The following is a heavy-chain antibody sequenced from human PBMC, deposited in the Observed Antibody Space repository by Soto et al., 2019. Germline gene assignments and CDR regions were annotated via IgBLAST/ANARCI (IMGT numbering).Heavy chain of an antibody. J-gene: IGHJ4*02. D-gene: IGHD6-13*01. V-gene: IGHV3-23*01. Sequence: EVQLLEYGGGLVQPGGSLRLSCAASGFTFSSYAMSWVRQAPGKGLEWVSAISGSGGSTYYADSVKGRFTISRDNSKNTLYLQMNSLRAEDTAVYYCAKVSGYSGEGGGDFDYWGQGTLVTVSS. CDR3: AKVSGYSGEGGGDFDY. CDR1: GFTFSSYA. CDR2: ISGSGGST.